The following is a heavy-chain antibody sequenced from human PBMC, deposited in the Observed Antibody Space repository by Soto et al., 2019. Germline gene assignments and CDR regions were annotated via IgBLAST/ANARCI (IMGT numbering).Heavy chain of an antibody. Sequence: ASVKVSCKASGYTFTSYDINWVRQATGQGLEWMGWMNPNSGNTGYAQKFQGRVTMTRDTSTSTVYMELSSLRSEDTAVYYCARGTYTYYDFWSGYYASLDYWGQGTLVTVSS. J-gene: IGHJ4*02. V-gene: IGHV1-8*01. CDR3: ARGTYTYYDFWSGYYASLDY. CDR1: GYTFTSYD. CDR2: MNPNSGNT. D-gene: IGHD3-3*01.